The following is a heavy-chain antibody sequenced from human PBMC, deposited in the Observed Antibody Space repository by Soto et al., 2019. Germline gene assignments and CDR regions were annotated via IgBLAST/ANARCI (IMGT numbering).Heavy chain of an antibody. V-gene: IGHV3-23*01. CDR3: AKDIESRQYYFDY. Sequence: EVQLLESGGGLVQPGGSLRLSCAASGFTFSSYAMSWVRQAPGKGLEWVSAISGSGGSTYYADSVKGRFTISRDNSKNSLYLQMNSLRAEDTAVYYCAKDIESRQYYFDYWGQGTLVTVSS. CDR2: ISGSGGST. CDR1: GFTFSSYA. D-gene: IGHD1-26*01. J-gene: IGHJ4*02.